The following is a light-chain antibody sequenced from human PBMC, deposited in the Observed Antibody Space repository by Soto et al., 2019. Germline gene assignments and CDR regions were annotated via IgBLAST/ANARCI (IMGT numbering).Light chain of an antibody. CDR2: AAS. CDR1: QGISKY. CDR3: QKYNGAPRT. J-gene: IGKJ1*01. Sequence: DIQTTKCPSSLSASVGDRVTITCRASQGISKYLAWYQQKPGKAPNLLIYAASTLQSGVPSRFSGSGSGTDFTLTISSLQPEDVATYYCQKYNGAPRTFGQGTKVEIK. V-gene: IGKV1-27*01.